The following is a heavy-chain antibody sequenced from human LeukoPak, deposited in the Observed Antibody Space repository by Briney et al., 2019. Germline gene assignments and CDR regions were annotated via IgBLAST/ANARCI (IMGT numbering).Heavy chain of an antibody. CDR2: ISGYNGKT. J-gene: IGHJ5*02. D-gene: IGHD1-14*01. Sequence: ASVKVSCKASGYPFTSYGISWVRQAPGQGLEWMGWISGYNGKTNYAQKFQGRVTMTTDTSTSTVYLELRSLRSDDTAVYYCARWETGSWFDPWGQGTLVTISS. CDR3: ARWETGSWFDP. V-gene: IGHV1-18*01. CDR1: GYPFTSYG.